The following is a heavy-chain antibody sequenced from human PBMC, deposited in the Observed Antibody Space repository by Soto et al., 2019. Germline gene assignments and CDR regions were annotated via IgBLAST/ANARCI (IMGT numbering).Heavy chain of an antibody. D-gene: IGHD3-22*01. CDR1: GGTFSSYA. Sequence: RASVKVSCKASGGTFSSYAISWVRQAPGQGLEWMGGIIPIFGTANYAQKFQGRVTITADESTSTAYMELSSLRSEDTAVYYCARDMTVYYYDSSGYPDAFDIWGQGTMVTVSS. CDR2: IIPIFGTA. J-gene: IGHJ3*02. V-gene: IGHV1-69*13. CDR3: ARDMTVYYYDSSGYPDAFDI.